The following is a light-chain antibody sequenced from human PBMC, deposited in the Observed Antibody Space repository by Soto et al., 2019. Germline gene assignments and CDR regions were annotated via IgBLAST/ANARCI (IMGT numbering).Light chain of an antibody. J-gene: IGLJ1*01. Sequence: QSVLTQPACVSGSPGQSITISCTGTSSDVGGYNYFSWYQQHPGKAPKLMIYDVSNRPSGFSNRFSGSKSGNTASLTISGLQSEDEADYYCSEYTSSSTYVFGTGTKLTVL. CDR3: SEYTSSSTYV. V-gene: IGLV2-14*01. CDR2: DVS. CDR1: SSDVGGYNY.